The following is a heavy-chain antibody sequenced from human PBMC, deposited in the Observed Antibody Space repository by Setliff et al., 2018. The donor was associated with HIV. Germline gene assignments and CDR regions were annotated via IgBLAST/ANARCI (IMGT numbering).Heavy chain of an antibody. V-gene: IGHV4-59*02. J-gene: IGHJ4*02. CDR2: IYYTGIT. CDR3: ARELYGGNSRPFDY. D-gene: IGHD2-21*02. CDR1: GGSVTSYL. Sequence: PSETLSLTCSISGGSVTSYLWHWFRQPPGKGLEWIGYIYYTGITDNNPSLEGRVTISVDTSKNQVSLRLKSVTTADTAEYYCARELYGGNSRPFDYWGQGALVTVSS.